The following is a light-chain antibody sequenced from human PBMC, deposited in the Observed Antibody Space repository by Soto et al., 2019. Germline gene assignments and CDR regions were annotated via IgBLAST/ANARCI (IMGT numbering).Light chain of an antibody. CDR1: SSDIGGFNY. V-gene: IGLV2-14*01. Sequence: QSALTQPASVSGSLGQWITISCSGTSSDIGGFNYVSWYQQHPGKAPKLMIFEVSNRPSGVSNRFSGSKSGNTASLAISGLQAEDEADYYCSSYTSITSLDVFGTGTKLTVL. J-gene: IGLJ1*01. CDR2: EVS. CDR3: SSYTSITSLDV.